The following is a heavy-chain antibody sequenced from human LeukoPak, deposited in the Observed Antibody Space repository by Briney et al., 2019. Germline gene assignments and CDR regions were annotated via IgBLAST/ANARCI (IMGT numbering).Heavy chain of an antibody. D-gene: IGHD3-10*01. CDR2: IYYSGSA. J-gene: IGHJ5*02. V-gene: IGHV4-61*01. Sequence: PSETLSLTCTVSGGSVSSGSYYWSWIRQPPGKGLEWIGYIYYSGSANYNPSLKSRVTISVDTSKNQFSLKLSSVTAADTAVYYCARESYYGSGSYYHSNWFDPWGQGTLVPVSS. CDR1: GGSVSSGSYY. CDR3: ARESYYGSGSYYHSNWFDP.